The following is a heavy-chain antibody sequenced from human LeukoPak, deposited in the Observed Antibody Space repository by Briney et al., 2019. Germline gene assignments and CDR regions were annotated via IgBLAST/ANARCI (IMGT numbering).Heavy chain of an antibody. V-gene: IGHV4-30-2*01. J-gene: IGHJ3*02. D-gene: IGHD2-2*01. Sequence: PSETLSLTCAVSGGSISSGGYSWSWIRQPPGKGLEWIGYIYHSGSTYYNPFLKSRVTISVDRSKNQFSLKLSSVTAADTAVYYCARDAPGGSSAADAFDIWGQGSMVTVSS. CDR2: IYHSGST. CDR3: ARDAPGGSSAADAFDI. CDR1: GGSISSGGYS.